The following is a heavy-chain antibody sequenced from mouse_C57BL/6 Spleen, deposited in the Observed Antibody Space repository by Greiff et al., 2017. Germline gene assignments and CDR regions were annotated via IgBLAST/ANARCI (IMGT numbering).Heavy chain of an antibody. V-gene: IGHV1-19*01. CDR1: GYTFTDYY. CDR3: AQGNYDYDGYAMDY. D-gene: IGHD2-4*01. CDR2: INPYNGGT. J-gene: IGHJ4*01. Sequence: VQLQQSGPVLVKPGASVKMSCKASGYTFTDYYMNWVKQSHGKSLEWIGVINPYNGGTSYNQKFKGKATLTVDKSSSTAYMELNSLTSEDSAVYYCAQGNYDYDGYAMDYWGQGTSVTVSS.